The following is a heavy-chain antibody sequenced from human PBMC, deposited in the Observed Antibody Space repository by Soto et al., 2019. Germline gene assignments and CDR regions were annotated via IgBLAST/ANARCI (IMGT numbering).Heavy chain of an antibody. V-gene: IGHV5-51*01. CDR1: GYSFTSYW. CDR3: ARLAKNQISRFYGMDV. J-gene: IGHJ6*02. Sequence: PGESLKISCKGSGYSFTSYWIGWVRQMPGKGLEWMGIIYPGDSDTRYSPSFQGQVTISADKSISTAYLQWSSLKASDTAMYYCARLAKNQISRFYGMDVWGQGTTVTVSS. D-gene: IGHD1-26*01. CDR2: IYPGDSDT.